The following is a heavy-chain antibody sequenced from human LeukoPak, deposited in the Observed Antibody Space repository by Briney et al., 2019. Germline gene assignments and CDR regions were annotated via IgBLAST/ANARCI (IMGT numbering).Heavy chain of an antibody. J-gene: IGHJ4*02. CDR2: IYYSGST. CDR3: ARSDEQQLVFDY. V-gene: IGHV4-39*01. D-gene: IGHD6-13*01. Sequence: SKTLSLTCTVSGGSISSSSYYWGWIRQPPGKGLEWIGSIYYSGSTYYNPSLKSRVTISVDTSKNQFSLKLSSVTAADTAVYYCARSDEQQLVFDYWGQGTLVTVSS. CDR1: GGSISSSSYY.